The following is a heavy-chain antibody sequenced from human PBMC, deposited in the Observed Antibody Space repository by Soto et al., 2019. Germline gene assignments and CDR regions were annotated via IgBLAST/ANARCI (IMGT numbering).Heavy chain of an antibody. Sequence: GGSLRLSCAASGFTFSSYGMHWVRQAPGKGLEWVAVISYDGSNKYYADSVKGRFTISRDNSKNTLYLQMNSLRAEDTAVYYCAKSGDPHLSDYDSHYGIDVRGQAATVTVSS. CDR1: GFTFSSYG. V-gene: IGHV3-30*18. CDR3: AKSGDPHLSDYDSHYGIDV. CDR2: ISYDGSNK. J-gene: IGHJ6*02. D-gene: IGHD3-16*01.